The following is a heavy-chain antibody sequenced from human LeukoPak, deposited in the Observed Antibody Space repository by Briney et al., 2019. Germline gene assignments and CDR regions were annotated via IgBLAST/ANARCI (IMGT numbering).Heavy chain of an antibody. CDR2: ISYDGSNK. Sequence: GGSLRLSCAASGFTFSSYGTHWVRQAPGKGLEWVAVISYDGSNKYYADSVKGRFTISRDNSKKTLYLQMNSLTAEDTAVYYCASHLSPSGAFDIWGQGTVVTVSS. V-gene: IGHV3-30*03. CDR3: ASHLSPSGAFDI. J-gene: IGHJ3*02. D-gene: IGHD6-6*01. CDR1: GFTFSSYG.